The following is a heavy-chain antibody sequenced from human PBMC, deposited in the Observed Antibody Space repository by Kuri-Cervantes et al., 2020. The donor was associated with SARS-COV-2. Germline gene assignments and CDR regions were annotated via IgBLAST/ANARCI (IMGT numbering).Heavy chain of an antibody. Sequence: SVKVSCKASGGTFSSYAISWVRQAPGQGLEWMGRIIPIFGTANYAQKFQGRVTITTDESTSTAYMELSSLRSEDTAVYYCASKTYYYDSSGYYPDHSWYFDLWGRGTLVTVSS. CDR1: GGTFSSYA. D-gene: IGHD3-22*01. CDR2: IIPIFGTA. J-gene: IGHJ2*01. CDR3: ASKTYYYDSSGYYPDHSWYFDL. V-gene: IGHV1-69*05.